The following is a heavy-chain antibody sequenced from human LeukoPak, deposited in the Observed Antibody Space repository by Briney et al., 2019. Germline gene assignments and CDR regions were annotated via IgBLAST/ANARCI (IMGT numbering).Heavy chain of an antibody. CDR3: ARGNGGYSYGYIDY. V-gene: IGHV3-74*01. D-gene: IGHD5-18*01. CDR1: GFTFSSYW. Sequence: PGGSLRLSCAASGFTFSSYWMHWVRQVPGKGLVWVSRINSDGSNTNYADSVKGRFTISGDNAKNTLYLQMNSLRAEDTAVYYCARGNGGYSYGYIDYWGQGTLVTVSS. CDR2: INSDGSNT. J-gene: IGHJ4*02.